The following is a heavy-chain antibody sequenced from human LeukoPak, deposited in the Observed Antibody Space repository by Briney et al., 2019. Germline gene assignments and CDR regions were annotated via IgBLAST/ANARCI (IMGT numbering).Heavy chain of an antibody. D-gene: IGHD3-10*01. Sequence: ASVKVSCKASGYTFTSYGISWVRQATGQGLEWMGWMNPNSGNTGYAQKFQGRVTMTRNTSISTAYMELSSLRSEDTAVYYCARSPTYYYGSGSYYWFDPWGQGTLVTVSS. CDR3: ARSPTYYYGSGSYYWFDP. CDR1: GYTFTSYG. V-gene: IGHV1-8*02. CDR2: MNPNSGNT. J-gene: IGHJ5*02.